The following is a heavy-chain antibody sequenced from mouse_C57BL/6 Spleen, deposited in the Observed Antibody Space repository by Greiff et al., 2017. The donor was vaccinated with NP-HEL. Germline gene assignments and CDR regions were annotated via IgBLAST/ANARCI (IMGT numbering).Heavy chain of an antibody. CDR2: ISDGGSYT. J-gene: IGHJ2*01. CDR1: GFTFSSYA. CDR3: AREGIYYDDHY. Sequence: EVKLVESGGGLVKPGGSLKLSCAASGFTFSSYAMSWVRQTPEKRLEWVATISDGGSYTYYPDNVKGRFTISRDNAKNNLYLQMSHLKSEDTAMYYCAREGIYYDDHYWGQGTTLTVSS. V-gene: IGHV5-4*01. D-gene: IGHD2-13*01.